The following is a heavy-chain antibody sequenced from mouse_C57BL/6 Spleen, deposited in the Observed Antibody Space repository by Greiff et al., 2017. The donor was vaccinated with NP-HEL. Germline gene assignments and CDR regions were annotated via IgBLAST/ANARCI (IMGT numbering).Heavy chain of an antibody. CDR3: ARGYYGSSHWYFDV. CDR1: GFTFSDYG. Sequence: EVHLVESGGGLVKPGGSLKLSCAASGFTFSDYGMHWVRQAPEKGLEWVAYISSGSSTIYYADTVKGRFTISRDNAKNTLFLQMTSLRSEDTAMYYCARGYYGSSHWYFDVWGTGTTVTVSS. CDR2: ISSGSSTI. J-gene: IGHJ1*03. V-gene: IGHV5-17*01. D-gene: IGHD1-1*01.